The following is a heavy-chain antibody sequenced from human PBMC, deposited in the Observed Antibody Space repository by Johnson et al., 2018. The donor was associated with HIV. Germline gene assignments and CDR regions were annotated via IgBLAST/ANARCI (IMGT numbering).Heavy chain of an antibody. V-gene: IGHV3-11*04. D-gene: IGHD3-10*01. CDR1: GFSFSDYY. J-gene: IGHJ3*02. CDR3: ARASYYYGSADI. CDR2: ISGSGTNI. Sequence: QMLLVESGGGLVKPGGSLRLSCAASGFSFSDYYMSWIRQAPGKGLEWVSYISGSGTNIYYADSVKGRFTISRDNAKKSLFLQINSLRAEDTAVYYCARASYYYGSADIWGQGTMVTVSS.